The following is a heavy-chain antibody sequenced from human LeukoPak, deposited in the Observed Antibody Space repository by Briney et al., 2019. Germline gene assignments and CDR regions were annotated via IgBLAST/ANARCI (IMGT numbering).Heavy chain of an antibody. CDR1: GFTFSSYA. D-gene: IGHD5-24*01. V-gene: IGHV3-23*01. J-gene: IGHJ4*02. CDR3: AKDQEMATIWNY. CDR2: ISGSGGST. Sequence: GGSLRLSCAASGFTFSSYAMSWVRQAPGKGLEWVSTISGSGGSTYYADSVKGRFTISRDNSKNTLYLQMNSLRAEDTAVYYCAKDQEMATIWNYWGQGTLVTVSS.